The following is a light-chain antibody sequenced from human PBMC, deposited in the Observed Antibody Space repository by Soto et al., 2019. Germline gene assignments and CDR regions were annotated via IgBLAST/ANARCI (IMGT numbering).Light chain of an antibody. V-gene: IGKV3-20*01. Sequence: EIVLTQSPGTLSLSPGERATLSCRASQSVSSSYLAWYQQKPGQAPRLLIYGASSRATGIPDRFSGSGSGTDFTLTISRLEPEDFAVYYCQQYSYSPLTFGGGTNVEIK. CDR1: QSVSSSY. CDR3: QQYSYSPLT. J-gene: IGKJ4*01. CDR2: GAS.